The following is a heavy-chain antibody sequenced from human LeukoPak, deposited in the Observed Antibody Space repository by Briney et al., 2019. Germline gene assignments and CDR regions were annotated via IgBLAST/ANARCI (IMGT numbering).Heavy chain of an antibody. Sequence: SETLSLTCTVSGGSISSYYWSWIRQPAGKGLEWIGRIYTSGSTNYNPSLKSRVTMSVDTSKNQFSLKLSSVTAADTAVYYCARDFRIAAPNWFDPWGQGTLVTVSS. CDR1: GGSISSYY. V-gene: IGHV4-4*07. CDR2: IYTSGST. J-gene: IGHJ5*02. CDR3: ARDFRIAAPNWFDP. D-gene: IGHD6-6*01.